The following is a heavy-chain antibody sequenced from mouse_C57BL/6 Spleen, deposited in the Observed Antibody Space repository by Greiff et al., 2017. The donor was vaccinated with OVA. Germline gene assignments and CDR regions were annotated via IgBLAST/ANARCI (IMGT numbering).Heavy chain of an antibody. CDR3: ARDAPIYYYGSSHFAY. D-gene: IGHD1-1*01. CDR1: GFTFSDFY. Sequence: EVQLVESGGGLVQSGRSLRLSCATSGFTFSDFYMEWVRQAPGKGLEWIAASRNKANDYTTEYSASVKGRFIVSRDTSQSILYLQMNALRAEDTAIYYCARDAPIYYYGSSHFAYWGQGTLVTVSA. J-gene: IGHJ3*01. CDR2: SRNKANDYTT. V-gene: IGHV7-1*01.